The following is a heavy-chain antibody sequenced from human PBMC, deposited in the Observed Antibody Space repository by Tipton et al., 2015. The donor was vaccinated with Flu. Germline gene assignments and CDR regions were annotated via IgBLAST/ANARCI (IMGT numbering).Heavy chain of an antibody. D-gene: IGHD1-26*01. Sequence: SLRLSCTSSGFNFGAYEMNWVRQAPGKGPEWLSYIGSSGSLIYYADSVKGRFSISRDNSKNTVSLEMNSVRVEDTAVYFCARGRGALDFWGQGTLVTVSS. CDR3: ARGRGALDF. CDR2: IGSSGSLI. V-gene: IGHV3-48*03. CDR1: GFNFGAYE. J-gene: IGHJ4*02.